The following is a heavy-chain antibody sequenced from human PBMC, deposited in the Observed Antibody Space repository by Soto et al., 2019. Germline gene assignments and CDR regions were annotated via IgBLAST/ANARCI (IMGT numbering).Heavy chain of an antibody. CDR2: MNPNSGNT. D-gene: IGHD6-19*01. V-gene: IGHV1-8*01. J-gene: IGHJ6*03. CDR1: GYTFTSYD. Sequence: ASVKVSCKASGYTFTSYDINWVRQATGQGLEWMGWMNPNSGNTGYAQKFQGRVTMTRNTSISTAYMELSSLRSEDTAVYYCARGQQWLGYYYYYYMDVWDKGTTVTVSS. CDR3: ARGQQWLGYYYYYYMDV.